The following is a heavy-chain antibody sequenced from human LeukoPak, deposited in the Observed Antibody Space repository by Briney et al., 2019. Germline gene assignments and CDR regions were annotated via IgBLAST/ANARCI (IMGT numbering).Heavy chain of an antibody. J-gene: IGHJ6*03. V-gene: IGHV4-59*01. Sequence: SETLYLTCTVSGGSISSYYWSWIRQPPGKGLEWIGYIYYSGSTNYNPSLKSRVTISVDTSKNQFSLKLSSVTAADTAVYYCARERPNYYDSSGYYSKNYYYYMDVWGKGTTVTVSS. D-gene: IGHD3-22*01. CDR3: ARERPNYYDSSGYYSKNYYYYMDV. CDR1: GGSISSYY. CDR2: IYYSGST.